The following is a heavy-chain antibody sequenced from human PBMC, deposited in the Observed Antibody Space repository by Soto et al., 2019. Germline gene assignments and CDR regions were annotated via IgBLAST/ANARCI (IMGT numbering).Heavy chain of an antibody. J-gene: IGHJ3*01. CDR3: TRGVTARRAFDV. D-gene: IGHD2-21*02. Sequence: PSQTLSLTCAISWDSVSSYTSTWNWIRQSPSRGLEWLGRTYYRSKWYNDYAVSVKSRITINSDTSKNQFSLQLNSVTPEDTAVYYCTRGVTARRAFDVWGQGTVVTVSS. V-gene: IGHV6-1*01. CDR2: TYYRSKWYN. CDR1: WDSVSSYTST.